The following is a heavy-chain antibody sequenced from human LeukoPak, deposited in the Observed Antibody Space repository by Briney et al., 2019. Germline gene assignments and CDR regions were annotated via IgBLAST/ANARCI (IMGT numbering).Heavy chain of an antibody. CDR2: ISGSGGST. Sequence: PGGSLRLSCAASGFTSSSYAMSWVRQAPGKGLEWVSAISGSGGSTYYADSVKGRFTISRDNSKNTLYLQMNSLRAEDTAVYYCADTPGYCSGGSCARAIDYWGQGTLVTVSS. D-gene: IGHD2-15*01. J-gene: IGHJ4*02. CDR1: GFTSSSYA. CDR3: ADTPGYCSGGSCARAIDY. V-gene: IGHV3-23*01.